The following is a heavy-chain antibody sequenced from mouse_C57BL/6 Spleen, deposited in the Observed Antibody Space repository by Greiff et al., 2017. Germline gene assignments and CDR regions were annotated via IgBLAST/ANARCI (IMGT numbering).Heavy chain of an antibody. CDR1: GYTFTTYP. D-gene: IGHD3-1*01. V-gene: IGHV1-47*01. CDR3: ARQGLDYYAMAY. J-gene: IGHJ4*01. CDR2: FNPYNGDT. Sequence: VQRLQSGAELVKPGASVKMSCKASGYTFTTYPIEWMKQKHGQSLEWIGNFNPYNGDTKYNEKFKGKATLTVEKSSSTVYLQLSRLTSDDSAVYYCARQGLDYYAMAYWGQGTSVTVSS.